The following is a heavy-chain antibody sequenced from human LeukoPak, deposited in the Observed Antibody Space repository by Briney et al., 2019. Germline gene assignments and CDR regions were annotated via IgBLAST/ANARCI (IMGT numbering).Heavy chain of an antibody. V-gene: IGHV4-4*07. CDR1: GGSISNY. CDR2: IYTSGST. CDR3: ARDIAAAGLYFGY. D-gene: IGHD6-13*01. J-gene: IGHJ4*02. Sequence: SETLSLTCTVSGGSISNYWSWIRQPAGKGLEWIGRIYTSGSTNYNPSLKSRVTMSVDTSKNQFSLKLSSVTAADTAVYYCARDIAAAGLYFGYWGQGTLVTVSS.